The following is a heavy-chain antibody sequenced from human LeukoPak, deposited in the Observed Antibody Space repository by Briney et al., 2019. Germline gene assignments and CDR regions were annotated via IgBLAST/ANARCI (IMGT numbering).Heavy chain of an antibody. J-gene: IGHJ5*02. D-gene: IGHD1-1*01. CDR1: GYTFTSYY. V-gene: IGHV1-46*01. CDR3: ARSWNDFETWFDP. CDR2: INPSGGST. Sequence: ASVKVSCKASGYTFTSYYMHWVRQAPGQGLEWMGIINPSGGSTSYAQKFQGRVTMTTDTSTSTAYMELRSLRSDDTAVYYCARSWNDFETWFDPWGQGTLVTVSS.